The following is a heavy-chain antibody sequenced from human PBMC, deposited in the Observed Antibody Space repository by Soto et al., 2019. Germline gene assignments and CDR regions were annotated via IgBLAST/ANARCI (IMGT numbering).Heavy chain of an antibody. V-gene: IGHV4-39*01. CDR1: GGSISSSSYY. CDR3: ARPLAAAGVPYGMDV. D-gene: IGHD6-13*01. J-gene: IGHJ6*02. Sequence: SETLSLTCTVSGGSISSSSYYWGWIRQPPGKGLEWIGSIYYSGSTYYNPSLKSRVTISVYTSKNQFSLKLSSVTAADTAVYYCARPLAAAGVPYGMDVWGQGTTVTVSS. CDR2: IYYSGST.